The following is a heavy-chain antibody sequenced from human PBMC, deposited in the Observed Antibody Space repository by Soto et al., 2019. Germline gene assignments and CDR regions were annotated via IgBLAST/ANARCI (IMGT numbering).Heavy chain of an antibody. CDR3: AREGVGFSTGWLDC. V-gene: IGHV4-30-4*01. CDR1: GGSIIDEDYY. D-gene: IGHD2-8*02. Sequence: QVRLQESGPGLVRPSETLSLTCTVSGGSIIDEDYYWSWVRQPPGKALEWIGYVDHRGHTQYNPSLRSRLSLLSEPVKHQFSLRFTSVSVAQKAVYFCAREGVGFSTGWLDCWGPGAQVTVS. CDR2: VDHRGHT. J-gene: IGHJ4*02.